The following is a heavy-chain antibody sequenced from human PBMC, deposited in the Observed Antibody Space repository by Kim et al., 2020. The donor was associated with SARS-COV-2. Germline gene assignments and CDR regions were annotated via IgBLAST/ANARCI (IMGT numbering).Heavy chain of an antibody. Sequence: SQTLSLTCAISGESVSSNSAAWNWIRQTPSRGLEWLGRTYHRSNWYNDYAVSVKSRITVNPDTSKNQFSLQLNSVTPADTGVYYCARQFRDSENYSGLDVWGQGTTVTVSS. CDR1: GESVSSNSAA. V-gene: IGHV6-1*01. D-gene: IGHD1-26*01. CDR2: TYHRSNWYN. CDR3: ARQFRDSENYSGLDV. J-gene: IGHJ6*02.